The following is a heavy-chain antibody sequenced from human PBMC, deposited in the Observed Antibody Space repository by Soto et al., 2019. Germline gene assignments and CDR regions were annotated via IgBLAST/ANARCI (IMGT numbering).Heavy chain of an antibody. CDR3: ARGLPMVRGVTNYFDY. V-gene: IGHV3-13*01. CDR1: GFTFSSYD. CDR2: IGTAGDT. D-gene: IGHD3-10*01. J-gene: IGHJ4*02. Sequence: ESGGGLVQPGGSLRLSCAASGFTFSSYDMHWVRQATGKGLEWVSAIGTAGDTYYPGSVKGRFTISRENAKNSLYLQMNSLRAGDTAVYYCARGLPMVRGVTNYFDYWGQGTLVTVSS.